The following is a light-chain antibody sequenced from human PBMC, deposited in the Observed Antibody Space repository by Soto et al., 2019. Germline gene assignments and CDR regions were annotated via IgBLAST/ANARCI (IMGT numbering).Light chain of an antibody. V-gene: IGKV1-5*03. J-gene: IGKJ1*01. CDR3: QQYDRSSWT. CDR1: QSIRSW. CDR2: RAS. Sequence: DIQMTQSPSTLSASVGDRVIITCRASQSIRSWLAWYQQKPGKAPNLLIYRASTLKSGIPSRFSGSGSGTEFTLTISSLQPDDFATYYGQQYDRSSWTFGQWTKVEIK.